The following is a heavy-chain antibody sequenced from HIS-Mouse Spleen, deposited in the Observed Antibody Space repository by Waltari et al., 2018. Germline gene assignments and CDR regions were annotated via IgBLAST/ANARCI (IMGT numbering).Heavy chain of an antibody. CDR2: MNPERRGT. D-gene: IGHD3-22*01. CDR1: GYTFTGYY. J-gene: IGHJ3*02. CDR3: ASSEVEVIRMRAFDI. Sequence: QVQLVQSGAEVNKPGASVKVSCQASGYTFTGYYMHWVRQAPGQGLGWMRWMNPERRGTTCAQQVPGRVTMTRDASISTAYMELSRLRSDDTAVYFCASSEVEVIRMRAFDIWGQGTMVTASS. V-gene: IGHV1-2*02.